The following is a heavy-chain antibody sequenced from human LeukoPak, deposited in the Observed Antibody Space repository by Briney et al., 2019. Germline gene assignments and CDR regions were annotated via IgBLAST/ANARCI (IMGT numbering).Heavy chain of an antibody. CDR2: IWYDGSNK. V-gene: IGHV3-33*01. Sequence: GGSLRLSCAASGFTFSSYGMHWVRQAPGKGLEWVAVIWYDGSNKYYADSVKGRFTISRDNSKNTLYLQMNSLRAEDTAVYYCARPPTYYDFWSGYYFDYWGQGTLVTVSS. CDR3: ARPPTYYDFWSGYYFDY. J-gene: IGHJ4*02. CDR1: GFTFSSYG. D-gene: IGHD3-3*01.